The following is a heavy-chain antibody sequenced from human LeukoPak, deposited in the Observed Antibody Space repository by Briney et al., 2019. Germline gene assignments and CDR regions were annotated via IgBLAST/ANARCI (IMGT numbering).Heavy chain of an antibody. J-gene: IGHJ4*02. CDR3: ARDLTPYYYDSSGYTGFDY. D-gene: IGHD3-22*01. V-gene: IGHV1-2*02. CDR2: INPNSGGT. CDR1: GYTFTGFY. Sequence: GASVKVSCKASGYTFTGFYMYWVRQAPGQGLEWMGWINPNSGGTNYAQSLQGRVTMTRDTSINTAYMELSRLRSDDTAVYYCARDLTPYYYDSSGYTGFDYWGQGTLVTVSS.